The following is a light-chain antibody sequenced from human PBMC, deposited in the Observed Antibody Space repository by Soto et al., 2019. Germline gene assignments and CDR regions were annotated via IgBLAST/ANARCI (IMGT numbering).Light chain of an antibody. CDR2: STN. V-gene: IGLV8-61*01. Sequence: QTVVTQEPSFSVSPGRTVTLTCGLSSGSVSTSYYPSWYQQTPGQAPRTLIYSTNTRSSGVPDRFSGSILGNKAALTITGAQADDESDYYGVLYMGSGIWVFGGGTKLTVL. J-gene: IGLJ3*02. CDR3: VLYMGSGIWV. CDR1: SGSVSTSYY.